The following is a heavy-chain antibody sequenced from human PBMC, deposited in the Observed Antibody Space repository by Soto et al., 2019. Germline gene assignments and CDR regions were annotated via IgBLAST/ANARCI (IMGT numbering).Heavy chain of an antibody. V-gene: IGHV4-30-2*01. D-gene: IGHD6-13*01. CDR1: GGSISSGGYS. J-gene: IGHJ4*02. Sequence: QLQLQESGSGLVKPSQTLSLTCAVSGGSISSGGYSWSWIRQPPGKGLEWIGYIYHSGSTYYNPSLKSRVTISVDRSKNQFSLKLSSVTAADTAVYYRASSHAGAHITAAVHWGQGTLVTVSS. CDR2: IYHSGST. CDR3: ASSHAGAHITAAVH.